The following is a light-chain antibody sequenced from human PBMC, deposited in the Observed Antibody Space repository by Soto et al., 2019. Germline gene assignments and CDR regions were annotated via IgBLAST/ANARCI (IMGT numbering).Light chain of an antibody. Sequence: QSLLTQSPSASGTPGQRVTISCSGSSSNIESNMVNWYQQLPGTAPKLLIYRNYQRPSGVPDRFSGSKSGTSASLAISGLQSEDEADYYCAAWDDSLNGVVFGGGTKLTVL. CDR1: SSNIESNM. J-gene: IGLJ2*01. V-gene: IGLV1-44*01. CDR3: AAWDDSLNGVV. CDR2: RNY.